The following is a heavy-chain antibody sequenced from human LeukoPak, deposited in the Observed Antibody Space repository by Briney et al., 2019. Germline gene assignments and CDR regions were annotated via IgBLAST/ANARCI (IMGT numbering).Heavy chain of an antibody. V-gene: IGHV3-66*01. J-gene: IGHJ4*02. Sequence: GGSLRLSCAASGFTFNSYWMNWVRQAPGKGLEWVSVIYSGGSTYYADSVKGRFTISRDNSKNTLYLQMNSLRAEDTAVYYCARGSNSYCGGDCYSLDYWGQGTLVTVSS. CDR3: ARGSNSYCGGDCYSLDY. CDR1: GFTFNSYW. CDR2: IYSGGST. D-gene: IGHD2-21*02.